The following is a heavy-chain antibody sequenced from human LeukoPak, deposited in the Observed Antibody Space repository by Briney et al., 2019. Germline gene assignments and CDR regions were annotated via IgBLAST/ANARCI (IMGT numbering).Heavy chain of an antibody. CDR2: INHSGST. V-gene: IGHV4-34*01. J-gene: IGHJ6*03. CDR1: GGSFSGYY. CDR3: ARRVSREYYYYYYMDV. Sequence: ETLSLTCAVYGGSFSGYYWSWIRQPPGKGLEWIGEINHSGSTNYNPSLKSRVTISVDTSKNQFSLKLSSVTAADTAVYYCARRVSREYYYYYYMDVWGKGTTVTVSS. D-gene: IGHD5/OR15-5a*01.